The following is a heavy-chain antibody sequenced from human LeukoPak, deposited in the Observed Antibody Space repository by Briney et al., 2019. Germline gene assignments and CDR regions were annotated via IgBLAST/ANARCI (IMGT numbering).Heavy chain of an antibody. D-gene: IGHD3-10*02. CDR2: ISWNSGSI. J-gene: IGHJ6*04. CDR1: GFTFDDYA. Sequence: GGSLRLSCAASGFTFDDYAMHWVRQPPGKGLEGVSGISWNSGSIGYADSVKGRFTNYRDNAKNSLYLQMTRLRAEDTAVYYCAELGITMIGGVWGKGTTVTISS. CDR3: AELGITMIGGV. V-gene: IGHV3-9*01.